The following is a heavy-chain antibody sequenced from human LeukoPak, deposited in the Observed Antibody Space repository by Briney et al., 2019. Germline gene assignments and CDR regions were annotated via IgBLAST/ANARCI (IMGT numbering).Heavy chain of an antibody. CDR3: ARGTDYDILTGLVDY. Sequence: ASVKVSCKASGYTFTSYYMHWVRQAPGQGLEWMGIINPSGGSTSYAQKFQGRVTMTRDTSISTAYMELSRLRSDDTAVYYCARGTDYDILTGLVDYWGQGTLVTVSS. CDR2: INPSGGST. J-gene: IGHJ4*02. CDR1: GYTFTSYY. D-gene: IGHD3-9*01. V-gene: IGHV1-46*01.